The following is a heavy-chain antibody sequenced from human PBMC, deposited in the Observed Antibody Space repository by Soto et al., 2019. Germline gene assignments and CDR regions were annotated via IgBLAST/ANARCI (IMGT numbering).Heavy chain of an antibody. V-gene: IGHV3-7*05. Sequence: TGGAPRLSCAASGFPLRRYWISWVRPAPGKGLEWVATIKQDGTETYYLDSVKGRFTISRDNAKTSLYLQMNSLRAEDTAVYYCASYSYVSGSRSFDYWGQGTRVTVSS. CDR3: ASYSYVSGSRSFDY. CDR1: GFPLRRYW. J-gene: IGHJ4*02. D-gene: IGHD3-10*01. CDR2: IKQDGTET.